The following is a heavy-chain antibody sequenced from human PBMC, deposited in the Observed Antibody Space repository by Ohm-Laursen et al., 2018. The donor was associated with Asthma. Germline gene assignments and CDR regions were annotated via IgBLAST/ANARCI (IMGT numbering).Heavy chain of an antibody. J-gene: IGHJ4*02. CDR1: GFTFSSYA. CDR3: ATDSSGYRHFEY. Sequence: SLRLSCSASGFTFSSYAMHWVRQAPGKGLEWVAVISYDGSNKYYADSVKGRFTISRDNSKNTLYLQMYSLRAEDTAVYYCATDSSGYRHFEYWGQGTLVTVSS. D-gene: IGHD3-22*01. CDR2: ISYDGSNK. V-gene: IGHV3-30*14.